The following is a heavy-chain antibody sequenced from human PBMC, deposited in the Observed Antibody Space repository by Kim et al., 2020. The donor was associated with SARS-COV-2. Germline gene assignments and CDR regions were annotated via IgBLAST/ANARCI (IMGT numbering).Heavy chain of an antibody. CDR3: ARHWGDYYYAMDV. D-gene: IGHD3-16*01. V-gene: IGHV3-7*03. J-gene: IGHJ6*02. Sequence: YVDSVKGRFTISRDNAKNSLYLQMNSLRVEDTAVYYCARHWGDYYYAMDVWGQGTTVTVSS.